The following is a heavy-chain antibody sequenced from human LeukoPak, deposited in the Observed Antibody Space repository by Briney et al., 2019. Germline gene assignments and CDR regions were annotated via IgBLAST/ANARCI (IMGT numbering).Heavy chain of an antibody. Sequence: KPSETLSLTCAVYGGSFSGYYWSWIRQPPGKGLEWIGEINHSGSTNYNPSLKSRVTISVDTSKNQFSLNLTSVTAADTAVYYCARLGTAMVTSIDYWGQGNLVTVSS. J-gene: IGHJ4*02. V-gene: IGHV4-34*01. CDR2: INHSGST. CDR1: GGSFSGYY. CDR3: ARLGTAMVTSIDY. D-gene: IGHD5-18*01.